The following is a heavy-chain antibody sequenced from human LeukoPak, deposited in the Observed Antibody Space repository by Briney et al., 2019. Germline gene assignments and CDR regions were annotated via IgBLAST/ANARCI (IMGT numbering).Heavy chain of an antibody. J-gene: IGHJ4*02. CDR2: ISAYNGNT. CDR1: GYTFTSYG. Sequence: ASVKVSCKASGYTFTSYGISWVRQAPGQGLEWMGWISAYNGNTNYAQKFQGRVTMTRDMSTSTVYMELSSLRSEDTAVYYCARDFPGGSIDYWGQGTLVTVSS. CDR3: ARDFPGGSIDY. V-gene: IGHV1-18*01. D-gene: IGHD3-10*01.